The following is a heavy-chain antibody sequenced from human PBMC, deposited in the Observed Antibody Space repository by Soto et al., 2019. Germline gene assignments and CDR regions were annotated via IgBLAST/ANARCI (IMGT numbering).Heavy chain of an antibody. D-gene: IGHD2-15*01. CDR1: GYTFTSYG. J-gene: IGHJ4*02. CDR3: AREGAVLGYCSGGSCVPYYFDY. V-gene: IGHV1-18*01. Sequence: ASVKVSCKASGYTFTSYGISWVRQAPGQGLEWMGWISAYNGNTNYAQKLQGRVTMTTDTSTSTAYMELRSLRSDDTAVYYCAREGAVLGYCSGGSCVPYYFDYWGQGTLVTVSS. CDR2: ISAYNGNT.